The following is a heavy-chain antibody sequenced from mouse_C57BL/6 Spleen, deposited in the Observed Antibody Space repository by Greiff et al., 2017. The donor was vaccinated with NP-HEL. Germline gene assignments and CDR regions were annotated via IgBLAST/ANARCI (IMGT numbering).Heavy chain of an antibody. Sequence: QVQLQQPGAELVRPGTSVKLSCKASGYTFTSYWMHWVKQRPGQGLEWIGRIDPSDSYTNYNQKFKGKATLTVDTSSSTAYMQLSSLTSEDSAVYYFQLMITTDYYALDYWGQGTSVTVSS. CDR1: GYTFTSYW. D-gene: IGHD2-4*01. V-gene: IGHV1-59*01. J-gene: IGHJ4*01. CDR3: QLMITTDYYALDY. CDR2: IDPSDSYT.